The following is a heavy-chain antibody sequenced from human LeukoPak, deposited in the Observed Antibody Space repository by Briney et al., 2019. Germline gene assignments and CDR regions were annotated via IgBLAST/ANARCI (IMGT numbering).Heavy chain of an antibody. V-gene: IGHV3-7*01. CDR3: ARLSYLGIAAAGSTFDI. CDR1: GFTFSSYW. J-gene: IGHJ3*02. Sequence: PGGSLRLSCAASGFTFSSYWMSWARQAPGKGLEWVANIKQDGSEKYYVDSVKGRFTISRDNAKNSLYLQMNSLRAEDTAVYYCARLSYLGIAAAGSTFDIWGQGTMVTVSS. D-gene: IGHD6-13*01. CDR2: IKQDGSEK.